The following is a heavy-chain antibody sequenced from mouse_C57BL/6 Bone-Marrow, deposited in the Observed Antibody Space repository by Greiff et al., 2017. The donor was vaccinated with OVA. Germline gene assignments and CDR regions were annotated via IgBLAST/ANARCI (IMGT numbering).Heavy chain of an antibody. Sequence: EVQLVESGGGLVQPKGSLKLSCAASGFSFNTYAMNWVRQAPGKGLEWVARIRSKSNNYATYYADSVKDRFTISRDDSESMLYLQMHNLKTEDTVMYYCVGDDPFDYWGQGTLVTVSA. J-gene: IGHJ3*01. CDR3: VGDDPFDY. V-gene: IGHV10-1*01. CDR2: IRSKSNNYAT. CDR1: GFSFNTYA.